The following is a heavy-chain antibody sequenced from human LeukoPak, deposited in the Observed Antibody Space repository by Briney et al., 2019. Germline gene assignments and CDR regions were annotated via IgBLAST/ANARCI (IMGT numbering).Heavy chain of an antibody. CDR2: IRSRAYGGTT. D-gene: IGHD2-2*01. CDR1: GFTFGDYA. J-gene: IGHJ3*02. CDR3: SRGGDFGVPAPLGIDAFDI. V-gene: IGHV3-49*04. Sequence: GGSLRLSCTGSGFTFGDYALSWVRQAPGKGLEWIGFIRSRAYGGTTEYAASVKGRFTLSRDNSISIAYLQMSSLKTEDTAMYYCSRGGDFGVPAPLGIDAFDIWGQGTMVTVSS.